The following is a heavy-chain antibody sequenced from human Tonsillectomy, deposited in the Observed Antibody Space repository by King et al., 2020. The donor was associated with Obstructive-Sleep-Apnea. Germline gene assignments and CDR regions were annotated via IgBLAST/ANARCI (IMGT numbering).Heavy chain of an antibody. CDR3: AKARDYYGSLPLYGLDV. Sequence: VQLVESGGGVVQPGRSLRLSCEASGFTFSTYGMPLVRQAPGKGLEWVARISYDGTNKYYGDSVKGRFTISRDDSKNTLDRQMNSLGLEDTALYYCAKARDYYGSLPLYGLDVWGQGTTVSVSS. V-gene: IGHV3-30*18. CDR1: GFTFSTYG. D-gene: IGHD3-10*01. CDR2: ISYDGTNK. J-gene: IGHJ6*02.